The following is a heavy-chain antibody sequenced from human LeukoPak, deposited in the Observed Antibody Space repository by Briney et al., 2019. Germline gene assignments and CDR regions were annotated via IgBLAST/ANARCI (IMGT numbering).Heavy chain of an antibody. CDR1: GFTFSSYG. CDR3: ARGVENDY. D-gene: IGHD2-15*01. V-gene: IGHV3-30*02. Sequence: GGSLRLSCAASGFTFSSYGMHWVRQAPGKGLEWVAFIRYDGSNKYYADSVKGRFTISRDNAKNSLYLQMNSLRAEDTAVYYCARGVENDYWGQGTLVTVSS. J-gene: IGHJ4*02. CDR2: IRYDGSNK.